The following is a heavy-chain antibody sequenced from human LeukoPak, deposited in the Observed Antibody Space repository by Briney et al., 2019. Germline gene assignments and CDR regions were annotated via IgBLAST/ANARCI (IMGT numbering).Heavy chain of an antibody. D-gene: IGHD3-22*01. CDR3: ARSSTFGNYYYDSSGPLDY. CDR2: IYPGDSDT. V-gene: IGHV5-51*04. CDR1: GYSFTSYW. Sequence: GESLKISCKGSGYSFTSYWIGWVRQMPGKGLEWMGIIYPGDSDTRYSPSFQGQVTISADKPISTAYLQWSSLKASDTAMYYCARSSTFGNYYYDSSGPLDYWGQGTLVTVSS. J-gene: IGHJ4*02.